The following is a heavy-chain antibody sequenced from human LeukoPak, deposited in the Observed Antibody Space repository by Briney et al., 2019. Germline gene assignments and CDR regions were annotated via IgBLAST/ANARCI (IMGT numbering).Heavy chain of an antibody. D-gene: IGHD3-10*01. V-gene: IGHV1-18*01. Sequence: GASVKVSCKASGYTFTSYGISWVRQAPGQGLEWMGWINTYNGNTNSAQNLQGRVTMTIDTSTTTAYMELSSLRSDDTAVYYCARIGGDLLWFGEDYWGQGTQVTVSS. CDR1: GYTFTSYG. CDR2: INTYNGNT. J-gene: IGHJ4*02. CDR3: ARIGGDLLWFGEDY.